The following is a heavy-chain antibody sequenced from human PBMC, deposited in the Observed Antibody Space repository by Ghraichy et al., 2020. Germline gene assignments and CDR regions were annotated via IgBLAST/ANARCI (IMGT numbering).Heavy chain of an antibody. V-gene: IGHV1-69*13. Sequence: SVKVSCKASGGTFSXYAISWVRQAPGQGLXWMGGIIPMFGTANYAQKFQGRVTITADESTRIAYMEMSSLRSEDTAVYYCAREGAVAGTNDAFDIWGQGTMVTVSS. CDR2: IIPMFGTA. D-gene: IGHD6-19*01. J-gene: IGHJ3*02. CDR3: AREGAVAGTNDAFDI. CDR1: GGTFSXYA.